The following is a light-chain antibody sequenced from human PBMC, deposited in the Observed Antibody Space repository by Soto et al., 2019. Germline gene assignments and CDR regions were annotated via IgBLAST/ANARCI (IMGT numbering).Light chain of an antibody. Sequence: DIQMAQSPTSLAASVEDRVTITCRASQSISTWLAWYQQKPGKAPKLLIYDASSLQSGVPSRFSGSGSGTDFTLIISSLQPEDFATYYCQQAKTFPWTLGQGTKVDIK. V-gene: IGKV1-12*01. CDR1: QSISTW. J-gene: IGKJ1*01. CDR2: DAS. CDR3: QQAKTFPWT.